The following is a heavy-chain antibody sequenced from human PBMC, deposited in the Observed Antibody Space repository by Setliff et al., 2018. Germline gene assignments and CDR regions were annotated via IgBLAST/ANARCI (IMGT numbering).Heavy chain of an antibody. CDR3: AADPYYFDSSGYYPSFDY. Sequence: SVKVSCKASGFTFTSSAMQWVRQARGQRLEWIGWIVVGSGNTNYAQKFQERVTITRDMSTSTAYMELSSLRSEDTAVYYCAADPYYFDSSGYYPSFDYWGQGTLVTVSS. V-gene: IGHV1-58*02. J-gene: IGHJ4*02. CDR2: IVVGSGNT. CDR1: GFTFTSSA. D-gene: IGHD3-22*01.